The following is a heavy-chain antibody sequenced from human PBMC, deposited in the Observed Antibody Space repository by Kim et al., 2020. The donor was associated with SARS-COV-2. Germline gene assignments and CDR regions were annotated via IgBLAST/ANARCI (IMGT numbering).Heavy chain of an antibody. CDR1: GYTLTELS. V-gene: IGHV1-24*01. CDR3: ATAPAGAGTPPLWYYYYGMDV. Sequence: ASVKVSCKVSGYTLTELSMHWVRQAPGKGLEWMGGFDPEDGETIYAQKFQGRVTMTEDTSTETAYMELSSLRSEDTAVYYCATAPAGAGTPPLWYYYYGMDVWGHGTTVTVSS. J-gene: IGHJ6*02. CDR2: FDPEDGET. D-gene: IGHD6-19*01.